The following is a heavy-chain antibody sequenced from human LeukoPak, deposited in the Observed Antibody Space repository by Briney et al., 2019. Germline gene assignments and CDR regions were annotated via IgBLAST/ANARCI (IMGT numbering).Heavy chain of an antibody. V-gene: IGHV3-74*01. Sequence: GGSLTLSCAASGFTFSSYWMHWVRKPPGKGLVWVSRINSDGSSTSYANSVKGRFTISRDNAKNTLYLQKNSLRAEDAAVYFCARAFSGYGPLGYWGQGTLVTVSS. CDR1: GFTFSSYW. CDR3: ARAFSGYGPLGY. D-gene: IGHD5-12*01. J-gene: IGHJ4*02. CDR2: INSDGSST.